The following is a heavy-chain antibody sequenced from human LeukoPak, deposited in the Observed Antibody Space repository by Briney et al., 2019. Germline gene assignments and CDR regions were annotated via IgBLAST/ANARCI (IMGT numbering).Heavy chain of an antibody. Sequence: GGSLRLSCAASGFTFSSFAMHWVRQAPGKGLEWVAVISYDGSNKYYADSVKGRFTISRDNSKNTLYLQMNSLRAEDTAVYYCARDQNGGISAYYYGMDVWGQGTTVTVSS. D-gene: IGHD4-23*01. CDR1: GFTFSSFA. J-gene: IGHJ6*02. CDR2: ISYDGSNK. CDR3: ARDQNGGISAYYYGMDV. V-gene: IGHV3-30-3*01.